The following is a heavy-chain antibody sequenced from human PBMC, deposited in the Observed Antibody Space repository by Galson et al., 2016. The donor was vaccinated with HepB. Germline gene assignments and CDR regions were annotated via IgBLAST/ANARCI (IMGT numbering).Heavy chain of an antibody. V-gene: IGHV3-73*01. CDR3: TRLGCSGGSCYGDY. Sequence: GRFTISRDDSKNTAYLQMNSLKTEDTAVYYCTRLGCSGGSCYGDYWGQGTLVTVSS. D-gene: IGHD2-15*01. J-gene: IGHJ4*02.